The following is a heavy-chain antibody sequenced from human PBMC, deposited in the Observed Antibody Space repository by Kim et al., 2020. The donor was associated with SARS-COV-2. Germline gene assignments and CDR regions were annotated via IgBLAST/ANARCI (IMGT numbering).Heavy chain of an antibody. CDR2: INTNTGNP. V-gene: IGHV7-4-1*02. D-gene: IGHD2-21*02. CDR1: GYTFTSYA. J-gene: IGHJ3*02. Sequence: ASVKVSCKASGYTFTSYAMNWVRQAPGQGLEWMGWINTNTGNPTYAQGFTGRFVFSLDTSVSTAYLQISSLKAEDTAVYYCARAPKGSVSVWGVTATLLGNDAFDIWGQGTMVTVSS. CDR3: ARAPKGSVSVWGVTATLLGNDAFDI.